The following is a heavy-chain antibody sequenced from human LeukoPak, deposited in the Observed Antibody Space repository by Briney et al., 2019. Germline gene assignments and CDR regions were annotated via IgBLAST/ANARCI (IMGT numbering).Heavy chain of an antibody. J-gene: IGHJ4*02. CDR2: ISHDGTT. Sequence: PSETLSLTCTDSDYSIGSGYSWGWIRQPSGKGQEWIATISHDGTTFYNPSLKSRVTMTLDTSRNQFSLRLSSVTAADTAVYYCARDLSVYYYYYFDFWGQGTLVTVSS. D-gene: IGHD3-22*01. V-gene: IGHV4-38-2*02. CDR1: DYSIGSGYS. CDR3: ARDLSVYYYYYFDF.